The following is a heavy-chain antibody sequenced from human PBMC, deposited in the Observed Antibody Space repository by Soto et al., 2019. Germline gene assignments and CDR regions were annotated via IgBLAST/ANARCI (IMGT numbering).Heavy chain of an antibody. V-gene: IGHV4-39*01. CDR1: GGSISISTYY. CDR2: IYYSGTT. CDR3: ARLYHDNWYFDY. Sequence: QLQLQESGPGLLKPSETLSLTCTVSGGSISISTYYWGWIRQPPGKGLEWIGNIYYSGTTYYYPSLKSRVTISVDTSNNQFSLKLTSVTAADTAVYYCARLYHDNWYFDYWGQGTLVTVSS. D-gene: IGHD1-1*01. J-gene: IGHJ4*02.